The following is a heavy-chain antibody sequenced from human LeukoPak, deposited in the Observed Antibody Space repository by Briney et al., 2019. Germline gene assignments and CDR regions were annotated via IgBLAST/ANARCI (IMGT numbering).Heavy chain of an antibody. CDR2: IKQDGSET. CDR3: TRGRRRDPTGSSYYYGMDV. V-gene: IGHV3-7*03. J-gene: IGHJ6*02. Sequence: GALRLSCAASAFTFSRYWMSWVRQAPGKGLEWVANIKQDGSETYYVDSVKGRLTISRDNAKNSLHLQMNSLRAEDTAVYYCTRGRRRDPTGSSYYYGMDVWGQGTTVAVSS. CDR1: AFTFSRYW. D-gene: IGHD1-1*01.